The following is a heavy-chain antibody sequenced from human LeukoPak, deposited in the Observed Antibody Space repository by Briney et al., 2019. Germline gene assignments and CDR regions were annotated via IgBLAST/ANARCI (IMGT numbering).Heavy chain of an antibody. D-gene: IGHD5-18*01. CDR1: GYTFTSYD. J-gene: IGHJ3*02. Sequence: ASVKVSCKASGYTFTSYDINWVRQATGQGLEWMGWMNTNSGNTGYAQKFQGRVTMTRNTSISTAYMELSSLRSEDTAVYYCARSKGGYSYGADAFDIWGQGTMVTASS. CDR2: MNTNSGNT. CDR3: ARSKGGYSYGADAFDI. V-gene: IGHV1-8*01.